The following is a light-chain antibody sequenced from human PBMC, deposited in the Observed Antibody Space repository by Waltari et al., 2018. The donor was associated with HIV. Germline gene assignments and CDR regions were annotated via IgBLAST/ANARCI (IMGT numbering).Light chain of an antibody. CDR3: AAWDDSLSGWV. J-gene: IGLJ3*02. CDR1: SSHIGSNY. CDR2: RNN. V-gene: IGLV1-47*01. Sequence: QSVLTQPPSASGTPGQRVTLSCSGSSSHIGSNYVYWYQQLPGTAPKLLIYRNNQRPSGVPDRFSGSKSGTSASLAISGLRSEDEADYYCAAWDDSLSGWVFGGGTKLTVL.